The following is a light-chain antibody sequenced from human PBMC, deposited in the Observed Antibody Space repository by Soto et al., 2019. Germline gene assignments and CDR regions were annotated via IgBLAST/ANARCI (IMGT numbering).Light chain of an antibody. V-gene: IGKV3-15*01. Sequence: EILMTQSPATLSVSPGERATLSCRASQSVRSSYLAWYQQKPGQAPRLLMYGASTRATGIPARFSGSGSGTEFTLTISSLMSDDFAVYYCQQYNNWPPFTFGQGTRLEIK. J-gene: IGKJ5*01. CDR3: QQYNNWPPFT. CDR1: QSVRSSY. CDR2: GAS.